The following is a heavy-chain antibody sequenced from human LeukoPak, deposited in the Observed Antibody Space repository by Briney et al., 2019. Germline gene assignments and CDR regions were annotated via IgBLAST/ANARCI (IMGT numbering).Heavy chain of an antibody. J-gene: IGHJ4*02. CDR2: ISSSSSYI. V-gene: IGHV3-11*06. Sequence: GGSLRLSCVASGFTFSDYYMSWIRQAPGKGLEWVSSISSSSSYIYYADSVKGRFTISRDNAKNSLYLQMNSLRAEDTAVYYCARDRKAAVEFDYWGQGTLVTVSS. CDR1: GFTFSDYY. CDR3: ARDRKAAVEFDY. D-gene: IGHD6-13*01.